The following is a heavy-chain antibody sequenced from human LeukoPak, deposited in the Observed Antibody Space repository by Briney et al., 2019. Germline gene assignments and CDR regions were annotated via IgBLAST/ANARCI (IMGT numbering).Heavy chain of an antibody. CDR2: IYYSGST. CDR1: GGSISSGGYY. D-gene: IGHD3-10*01. CDR3: ARARREGFGEFFVLRTRYYFDY. Sequence: PSETLSLTCTVSGGSISSGGYYWSWIRQHPGKGLEWIGYIYYSGSTYYNPSLKSRVTISVDTSKNQFSLKLSSVTAADTAVYYCARARREGFGEFFVLRTRYYFDYWGQGTLVTVSS. J-gene: IGHJ4*02. V-gene: IGHV4-31*03.